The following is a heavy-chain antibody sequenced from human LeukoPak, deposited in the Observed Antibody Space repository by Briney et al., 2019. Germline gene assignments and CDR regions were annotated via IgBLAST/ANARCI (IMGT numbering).Heavy chain of an antibody. J-gene: IGHJ4*02. V-gene: IGHV3-30*02. D-gene: IGHD6-13*01. CDR3: AREPTYTSTWYTSCDY. Sequence: GGSLRLSCAASGFTFSSYGMHWVRQAPGKGLEWVAFIRYDGSNKYYADSVKGRFTISRDNSKNTLYLQMNSLRAEDAAVYYCAREPTYTSTWYTSCDYWGQGILVTVSS. CDR2: IRYDGSNK. CDR1: GFTFSSYG.